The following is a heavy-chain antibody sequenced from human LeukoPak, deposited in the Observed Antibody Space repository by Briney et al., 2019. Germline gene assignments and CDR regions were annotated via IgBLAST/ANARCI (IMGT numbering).Heavy chain of an antibody. CDR3: ANAKPS. CDR1: GFTFSSYA. J-gene: IGHJ5*02. V-gene: IGHV3-30*04. CDR2: ISYDGSNK. Sequence: PGGSLRLSCAASGFTFSSYAMHWVRQAPGKGLEWVAVISYDGSNKYYADSVKGRFTISRDNSKNTLYLQMNSLRAEDTAVYYCANAKPSWGQGTLVTVSS.